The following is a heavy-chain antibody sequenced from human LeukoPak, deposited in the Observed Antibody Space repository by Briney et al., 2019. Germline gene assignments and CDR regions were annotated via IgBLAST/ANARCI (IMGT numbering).Heavy chain of an antibody. CDR1: GGSISSGSYY. D-gene: IGHD6-13*01. CDR3: AGALRIAAAGPTFDY. Sequence: SQTLSLTCTVSGGSISSGSYYWSWIRQPAGKGLEWIGRIYTSGSTNYNPSLKSRVTISVDTSKNQFSLKLSSVTAADTAVYYCAGALRIAAAGPTFDYWGQGTLVTVSS. V-gene: IGHV4-61*02. J-gene: IGHJ4*02. CDR2: IYTSGST.